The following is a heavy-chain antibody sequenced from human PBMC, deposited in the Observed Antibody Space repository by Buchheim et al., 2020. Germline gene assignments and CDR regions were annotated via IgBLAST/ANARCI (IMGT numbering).Heavy chain of an antibody. D-gene: IGHD6-13*01. J-gene: IGHJ4*02. V-gene: IGHV3-11*04. CDR3: ARAQYSTFSEYYFDS. Sequence: QVQLVESGGGVVQPGRSLRLSCSASGFNLGDYYMTWIRQAPGKGLEWIAYISHSGISHIRFTDAHINYADSVKGRFTISRDDASNSLHLQMNSLRADDTAVYFCARAQYSTFSEYYFDSWGQGSL. CDR1: GFNLGDYY. CDR2: ISHSGISHIRFTDAHI.